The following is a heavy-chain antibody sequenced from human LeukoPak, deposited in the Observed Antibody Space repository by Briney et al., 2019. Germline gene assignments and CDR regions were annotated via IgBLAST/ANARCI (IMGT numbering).Heavy chain of an antibody. V-gene: IGHV1-46*01. CDR3: ARAAAPTGHAFDI. CDR1: GYPFTSYY. D-gene: IGHD6-6*01. Sequence: ASVKVSCKASGYPFTSYYIHWVRQAPGQGLEWVGIINIPSGGSTSYGQKFQGRVTMTRDASISTAYMVLSRLSSDDTAVYYCARAAAPTGHAFDIWGQGTMVTFSS. CDR2: INIPSGGST. J-gene: IGHJ3*02.